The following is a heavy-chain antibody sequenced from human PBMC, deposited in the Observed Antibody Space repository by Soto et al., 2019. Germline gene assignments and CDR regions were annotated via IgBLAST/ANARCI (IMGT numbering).Heavy chain of an antibody. CDR3: VKGYCSSTSCSNWFDP. CDR1: GFTFSSYA. Sequence: GGALRVSCSASGFTFSSYAMHWFRQAPGKGLEYVSAISSNGGSTYYADSVKGRFTISRDNSKNTLYLQMSSLRAEDTAVYYCVKGYCSSTSCSNWFDPWGQGTLVTVSS. J-gene: IGHJ5*02. V-gene: IGHV3-64D*06. D-gene: IGHD2-2*01. CDR2: ISSNGGST.